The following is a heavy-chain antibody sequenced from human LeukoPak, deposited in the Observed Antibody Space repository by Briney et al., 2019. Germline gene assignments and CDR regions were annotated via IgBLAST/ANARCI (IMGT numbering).Heavy chain of an antibody. Sequence: SETLSLTCTVSGYSIGTGYYWGWIRQSPGKGPEWIGSIYYSGKTYYNPSLKSRVTLSIDTSKNQFSLKLSSVTAADTAVYYCARVSVTMVRGVILVWFDPWGQGTLVTVSS. CDR1: GYSIGTGYY. CDR3: ARVSVTMVRGVILVWFDP. CDR2: IYYSGKT. J-gene: IGHJ5*02. D-gene: IGHD3-10*01. V-gene: IGHV4-38-2*02.